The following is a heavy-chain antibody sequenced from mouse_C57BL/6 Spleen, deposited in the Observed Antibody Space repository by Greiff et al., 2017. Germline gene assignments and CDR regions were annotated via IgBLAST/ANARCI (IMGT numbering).Heavy chain of an antibody. J-gene: IGHJ4*01. CDR2: IRSKSNNYAT. V-gene: IGHV10-1*01. CDR3: VRQDYYYAMDY. CDR1: GFSFNTYA. Sequence: EVMLVESGGGLVQPKGSLKLSCAASGFSFNTYAMNWVRQAPGKGLEWVARIRSKSNNYATYYADSVKDRFTISRDDSESMLYLQMNNLKTEDTAMYYSVRQDYYYAMDYWGQGTSVTVSS.